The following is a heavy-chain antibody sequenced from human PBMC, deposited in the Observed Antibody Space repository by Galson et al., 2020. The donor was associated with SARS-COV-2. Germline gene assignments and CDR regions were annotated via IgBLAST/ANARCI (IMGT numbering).Heavy chain of an antibody. D-gene: IGHD5-18*01. CDR3: VRDDGTAPYDY. CDR2: IYYDGNT. Sequence: METGGSLRLSCAASGFAVSSKYMSWVRQAPGKWLEWVSFIYYDGNTTYADSLRGRFTIPRDTSKNTVSLQMNSLRAEDTAMYYCVRDDGTAPYDYWGPGTLVTVYS. J-gene: IGHJ4*02. CDR1: GFAVSSKY. V-gene: IGHV3-53*05.